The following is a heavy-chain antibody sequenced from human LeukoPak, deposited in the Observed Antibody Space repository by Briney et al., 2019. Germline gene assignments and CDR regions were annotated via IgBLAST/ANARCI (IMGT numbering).Heavy chain of an antibody. CDR2: ISSGSNYI. J-gene: IGHJ3*02. V-gene: IGHV3-21*01. CDR3: AREMATSLGAFDI. Sequence: GGALRLSCAAPGFTLRSFSIDWVRQAPGEGLGWGSSISSGSNYIYYADSVKGRFTISRDNAKNSLYLQMNSLRAEDTAVYYCAREMATSLGAFDIWGQGTVVTVSS. CDR1: GFTLRSFS. D-gene: IGHD5-24*01.